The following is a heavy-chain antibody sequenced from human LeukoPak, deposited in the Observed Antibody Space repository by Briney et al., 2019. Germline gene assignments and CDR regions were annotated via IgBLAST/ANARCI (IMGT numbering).Heavy chain of an antibody. V-gene: IGHV3-23*01. D-gene: IGHD3-22*01. CDR3: AKVRPRYYDSSGLRDY. Sequence: GGSLRLSCAASGFTFSSYWMTWVRQAPGKGLEWVSAISGSGGSTYYADSVKGRFTISRDNSKNTLYLQMNSLRAEDTAVYYCAKVRPRYYDSSGLRDYWGQGTLVTVSS. CDR2: ISGSGGST. J-gene: IGHJ4*02. CDR1: GFTFSSYW.